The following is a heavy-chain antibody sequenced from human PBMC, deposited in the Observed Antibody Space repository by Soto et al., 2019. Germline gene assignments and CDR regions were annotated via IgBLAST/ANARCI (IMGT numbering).Heavy chain of an antibody. CDR2: VFFSGST. J-gene: IGHJ6*02. D-gene: IGHD5-12*01. CDR1: GGSISSYY. Sequence: SETLSLTCTVSGGSISSYYWSWIRQPPGKGLEWIGYVFFSGSTNYNPSLKSRVTISVDTSKNQFSLKLSSVTAADTAVYYCARGRRRDGYNHYNYYGMDVWGQGTTVTVSS. V-gene: IGHV4-59*08. CDR3: ARGRRRDGYNHYNYYGMDV.